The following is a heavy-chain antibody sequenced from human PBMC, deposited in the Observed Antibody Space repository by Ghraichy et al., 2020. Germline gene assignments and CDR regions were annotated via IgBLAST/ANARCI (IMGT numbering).Heavy chain of an antibody. V-gene: IGHV3-30*15. Sequence: GGSLRLSCAASGFTFTNHHMHWVRQAPGKGLEWVAMISNDGSQKYYADSLKGRFTISRDNSKNTVFLQVSSLSAEDPAVYYCAREAYCSGTTCYSETSFDYWGQGTLVTVSS. D-gene: IGHD2-2*01. CDR1: GFTFTNHH. CDR3: AREAYCSGTTCYSETSFDY. CDR2: ISNDGSQK. J-gene: IGHJ4*02.